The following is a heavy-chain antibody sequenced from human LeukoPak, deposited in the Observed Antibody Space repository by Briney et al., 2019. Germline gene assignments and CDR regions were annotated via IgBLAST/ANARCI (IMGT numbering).Heavy chain of an antibody. Sequence: SETLSLTCTVSSGSISTSNYYWGWVRQPPGKGLEWIGEINHSGSTNYNPSLKSRVTISVDTSKNQFSLKLSSVTAADTAVYYCARGWAGIAAAPFDYWGQGTLVTVSS. CDR1: SGSISTSNYY. D-gene: IGHD6-13*01. V-gene: IGHV4-39*07. CDR3: ARGWAGIAAAPFDY. CDR2: INHSGST. J-gene: IGHJ4*02.